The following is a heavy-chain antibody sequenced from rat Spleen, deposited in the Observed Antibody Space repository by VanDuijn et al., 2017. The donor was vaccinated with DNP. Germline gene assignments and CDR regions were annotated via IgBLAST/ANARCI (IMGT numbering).Heavy chain of an antibody. CDR3: ARWPGYNPPYAMDA. CDR2: IGYSGTT. V-gene: IGHV3-1*01. D-gene: IGHD1-4*01. CDR1: AYSITTNY. J-gene: IGHJ4*01. Sequence: EVQLQESGPGLVKPSQSLSLTCSVTAYSITTNYWGWIRKFPGNKMEWIGHIGYSGTTNYNPSLKSRISITRDTSKNQFFLQLNSVTTEDTATYYCARWPGYNPPYAMDAWGQGASVTVSS.